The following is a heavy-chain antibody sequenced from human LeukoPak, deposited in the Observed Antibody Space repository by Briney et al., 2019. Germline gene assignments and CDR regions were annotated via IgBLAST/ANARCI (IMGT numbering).Heavy chain of an antibody. CDR1: GYTFTGYY. J-gene: IGHJ4*02. CDR3: ARDLSGYDILTGYYQLGFDY. Sequence: GASVKVSCKASGYTFTGYYMHWVRQAPGQGLEWMGWINPNSGGTNYAQKFQGRVTMTRDTSISTAYMELSRLRSDDTAVYYCARDLSGYDILTGYYQLGFDYWGQGTLVTVSS. CDR2: INPNSGGT. D-gene: IGHD3-9*01. V-gene: IGHV1-2*02.